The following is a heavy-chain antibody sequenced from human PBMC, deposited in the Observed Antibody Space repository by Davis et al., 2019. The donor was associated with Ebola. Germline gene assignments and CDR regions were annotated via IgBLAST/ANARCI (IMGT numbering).Heavy chain of an antibody. Sequence: PSETLSLTCAVYGGSFSGQYWSWIRQPPGKGLEWIGETSHSGVAKYNPSLKSRVTISVDTSENQLSLRLSSVTAADTAVYYCARLRWSYFDYWGQGILVTVSS. D-gene: IGHD4-23*01. J-gene: IGHJ4*02. V-gene: IGHV4-34*01. CDR2: TSHSGVA. CDR1: GGSFSGQY. CDR3: ARLRWSYFDY.